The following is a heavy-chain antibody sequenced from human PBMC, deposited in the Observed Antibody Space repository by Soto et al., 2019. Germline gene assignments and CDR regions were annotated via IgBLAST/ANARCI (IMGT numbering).Heavy chain of an antibody. D-gene: IGHD6-13*01. CDR3: AKDTGPGDIIAAAGPTAFDI. Sequence: LRLSCAASGFTFSSYAMSWVRQAPGKGLEWVSAISGSGGSTYYADSVKGRVTISGDNSKNTLYLQMNSLRAEDTAVYYCAKDTGPGDIIAAAGPTAFDIWGQGTMVTVSS. CDR2: ISGSGGST. J-gene: IGHJ3*02. V-gene: IGHV3-23*01. CDR1: GFTFSSYA.